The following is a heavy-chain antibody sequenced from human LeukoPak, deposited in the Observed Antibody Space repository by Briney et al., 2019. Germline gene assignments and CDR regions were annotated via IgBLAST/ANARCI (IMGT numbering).Heavy chain of an antibody. CDR1: GFTFNTW. J-gene: IGHJ3*01. V-gene: IGHV3-7*01. CDR3: ARDSSLYCSRGTCYWGFGL. CDR2: IRDDGKNS. D-gene: IGHD2-15*01. Sequence: GGSLRLSCAASGFTFNTWMSWVRQAPGKGLEWVANIRDDGKNSYYADSVKGRFIISRDNAKNALLLQMNSLRVDDTAIYYCARDSSLYCSRGTCYWGFGLWGQGTEVTVSS.